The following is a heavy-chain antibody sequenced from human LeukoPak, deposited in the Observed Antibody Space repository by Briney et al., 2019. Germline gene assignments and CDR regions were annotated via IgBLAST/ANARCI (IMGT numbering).Heavy chain of an antibody. D-gene: IGHD3-3*01. V-gene: IGHV3-21*01. J-gene: IGHJ4*02. Sequence: GGSLRLSCAASGFTFSNYGMHWVRQAPGKGLEWLSYISTSSSYIYYADSVKGRFTVSRDNAMNSLFLQMNSLIAEDTAVYYCARVGIRFLEQYYFDYWGQGTLVTVSS. CDR3: ARVGIRFLEQYYFDY. CDR2: ISTSSSYI. CDR1: GFTFSNYG.